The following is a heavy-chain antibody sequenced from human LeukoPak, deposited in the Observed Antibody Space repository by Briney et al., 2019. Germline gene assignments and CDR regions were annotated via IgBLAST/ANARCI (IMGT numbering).Heavy chain of an antibody. D-gene: IGHD3-3*01. V-gene: IGHV3-21*01. J-gene: IGHJ4*02. Sequence: GGSLRLSCAASGFTFSNYGMHWVRQAPGKGLEWLSYISTSSSYIYYADSVKGRFTVSRDNAMNSLFLQMNSLIAEDTAVYYCARVGIRFLEQYYFDYWGQGTLVTVSS. CDR3: ARVGIRFLEQYYFDY. CDR2: ISTSSSYI. CDR1: GFTFSNYG.